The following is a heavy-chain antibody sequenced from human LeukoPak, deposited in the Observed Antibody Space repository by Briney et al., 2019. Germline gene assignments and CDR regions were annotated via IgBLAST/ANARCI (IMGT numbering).Heavy chain of an antibody. J-gene: IGHJ4*02. CDR1: GFTFDDYA. D-gene: IGHD3-10*01. CDR3: AKDHSYGSGSYYDY. Sequence: GGSLRLSCAASGFTFDDYAMHWVRQAPGKGLEWVSGITWNSGSIVYADPVKGRFTISRDNAKNSLYLQMNSLRAEDTAFYYCAKDHSYGSGSYYDYWGQGTLVTVSS. V-gene: IGHV3-9*01. CDR2: ITWNSGSI.